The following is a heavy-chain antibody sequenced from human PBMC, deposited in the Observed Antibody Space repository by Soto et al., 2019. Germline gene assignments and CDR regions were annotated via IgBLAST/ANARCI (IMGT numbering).Heavy chain of an antibody. CDR2: IIPILGIA. CDR1: GGTFSSYT. CDR3: AREGGIVVVPAAMDYYYYYYMDV. D-gene: IGHD2-2*01. J-gene: IGHJ6*03. V-gene: IGHV1-69*04. Sequence: GASVKVSCKASGGTFSSYTISWVRQAPGQGLEWIGRIIPILGIANYAQKLQGRVTITADKSTSTAYMELSSLRSEDTAVYYCAREGGIVVVPAAMDYYYYYYMDVWGKGTTVTVSS.